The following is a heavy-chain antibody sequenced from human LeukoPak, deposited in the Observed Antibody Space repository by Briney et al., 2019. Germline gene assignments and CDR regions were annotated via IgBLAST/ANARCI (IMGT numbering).Heavy chain of an antibody. J-gene: IGHJ4*02. D-gene: IGHD2-21*01. CDR3: ARDLGISFVVVPSIDY. CDR1: GYTFTRYG. Sequence: GASVKVSCKASGYTFTRYGISCVRQAPGEGLECMGCISAYNGNTNYAQKLQGRVTMTTDTSTSTAYMELRSLRSDDTAVYYCARDLGISFVVVPSIDYWGQGTLVTVSS. CDR2: ISAYNGNT. V-gene: IGHV1-18*01.